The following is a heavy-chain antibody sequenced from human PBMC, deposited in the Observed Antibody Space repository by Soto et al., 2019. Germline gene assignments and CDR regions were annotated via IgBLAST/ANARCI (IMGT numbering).Heavy chain of an antibody. D-gene: IGHD3-10*01. J-gene: IGHJ6*02. CDR3: AKDLNGSGSFTSYYHYGMDV. Sequence: EVQMLESGGGLVHPGGSLRLSCAASGFTFSNYAMNWVRQAPGKGLEWVSSISGSGRNTYYADSVKCRLPISRDSSKNTLYLQMNSLRVEDTGVYYCAKDLNGSGSFTSYYHYGMDVWGQGTTVTVSS. V-gene: IGHV3-23*01. CDR2: ISGSGRNT. CDR1: GFTFSNYA.